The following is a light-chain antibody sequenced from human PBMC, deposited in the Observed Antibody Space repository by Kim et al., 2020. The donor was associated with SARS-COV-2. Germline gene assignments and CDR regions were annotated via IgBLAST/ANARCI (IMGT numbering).Light chain of an antibody. CDR2: LGS. V-gene: IGKV2-28*01. J-gene: IGKJ2*03. Sequence: PASISCRASQSLLHSNGYNYLDWYLQKPGQSPQLLGYLGSNQASGVPDRFSGSGSGTDFTLKISSVEAEDVRVYYCMQALQTPYSFGQGTKLEI. CDR3: MQALQTPYS. CDR1: QSLLHSNGYNY.